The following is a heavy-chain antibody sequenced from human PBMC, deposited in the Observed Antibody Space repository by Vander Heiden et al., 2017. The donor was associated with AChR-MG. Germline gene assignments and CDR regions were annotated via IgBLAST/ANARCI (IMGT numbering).Heavy chain of an antibody. V-gene: IGHV7-4-1*02. D-gene: IGHD6-19*01. CDR2: INTNTGNP. CDR3: AREGEIAVADY. Sequence: QVPLVQSGPELKKPGASLKVSCKASGYPSTSYAMDWVRQGPGQGLEWMGWINTNTGNPTYAQGFTGRFVFSLDTSVSTAYLQISSLKAEDTAVYYCAREGEIAVADYWGQGTLVTVSS. CDR1: GYPSTSYA. J-gene: IGHJ4*02.